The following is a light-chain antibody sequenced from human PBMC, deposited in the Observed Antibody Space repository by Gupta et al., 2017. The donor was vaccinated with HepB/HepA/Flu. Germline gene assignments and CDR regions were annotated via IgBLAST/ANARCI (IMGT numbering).Light chain of an antibody. V-gene: IGLV3-1*01. CDR2: QDS. J-gene: IGLJ2*01. CDR1: KLGDKY. CDR3: QAGDSSTDV. Sequence: SYALTQPPSVSVSPGQPASITCSGDKLGDKYACWYQQKPGQSPVLVIYQDSKRPSVIPERFSGSNSGTTATLTIGGTQARDEDDYDCQAGDSSTDVFGGGTKLTVL.